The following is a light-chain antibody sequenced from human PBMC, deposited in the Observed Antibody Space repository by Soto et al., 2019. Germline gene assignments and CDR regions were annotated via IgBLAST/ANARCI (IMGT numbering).Light chain of an antibody. CDR3: QQYNKWPRT. Sequence: EVVLTQSPATLSLSPGERAARSCRASQRIDSNLAWYQQIPGQAPRLLIYGASTTATGIPARFSGSGSGTEFTLTISSLQSEDFAVYNCQQYNKWPRTFGQGTKVDIK. V-gene: IGKV3-15*01. J-gene: IGKJ2*01. CDR1: QRIDSN. CDR2: GAS.